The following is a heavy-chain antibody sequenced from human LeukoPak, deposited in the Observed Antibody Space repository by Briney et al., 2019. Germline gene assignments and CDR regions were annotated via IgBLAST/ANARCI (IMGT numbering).Heavy chain of an antibody. CDR1: GFTFSSYA. CDR2: ISGSGGST. D-gene: IGHD3-22*01. J-gene: IGHJ4*02. V-gene: IGHV3-23*01. Sequence: HPGGSLRLSCAASGFTFSSYAMSWVRQAPGKGLEWVSAISGSGGSTYYADSVKGRFTISRDNSKNTLYLQMNSLRAEDTAVYYCAKEERYYDSSGYPFDYWGQGTLVTVSS. CDR3: AKEERYYDSSGYPFDY.